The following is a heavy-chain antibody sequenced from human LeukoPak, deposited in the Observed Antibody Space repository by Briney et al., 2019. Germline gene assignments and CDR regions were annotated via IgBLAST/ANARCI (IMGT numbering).Heavy chain of an antibody. J-gene: IGHJ3*02. Sequence: GGSLRLSCAASGFTFSSYAMSWVRQAPGKGLECISGFSGSGGSTYYADSVKGRFTISRDNSKNTLYLQMNSLRAEDTAVYYCARAHYDYVWGSYRPGAFDIWGQGTMVTVSS. CDR3: ARAHYDYVWGSYRPGAFDI. CDR2: FSGSGGST. D-gene: IGHD3-16*02. V-gene: IGHV3-23*01. CDR1: GFTFSSYA.